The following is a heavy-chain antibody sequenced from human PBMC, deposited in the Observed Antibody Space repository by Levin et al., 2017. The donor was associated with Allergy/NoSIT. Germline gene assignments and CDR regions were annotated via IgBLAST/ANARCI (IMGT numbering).Heavy chain of an antibody. CDR3: AKFRTVTRSDAFDI. D-gene: IGHD4-17*01. CDR1: GFTFSSYA. CDR2: ISGSGGST. V-gene: IGHV3-23*01. J-gene: IGHJ3*02. Sequence: GESLKISCAASGFTFSSYAMSWVRQAPGKGLEWVSAISGSGGSTYYADSVKGRFTISRDNSKNTLYLQMNSLRAEDTAVYYCAKFRTVTRSDAFDIWGQGTMVTVSS.